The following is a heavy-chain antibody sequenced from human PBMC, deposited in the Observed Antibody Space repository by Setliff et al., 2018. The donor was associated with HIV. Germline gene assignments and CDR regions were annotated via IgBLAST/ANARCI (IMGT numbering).Heavy chain of an antibody. CDR3: AKDPYSSGWNEYLSYYSYYNMDV. CDR2: ISYDGGNE. V-gene: IGHV3-30*18. Sequence: GGSLRLSCAASGFTFSDYGMHWVRRAPGKGLEWVALISYDGGNEYHADSVKGRFTISRDNSKDTLFLQMNSLRPEDTAIYYCAKDPYSSGWNEYLSYYSYYNMDVWGQGTTVTVSS. J-gene: IGHJ6*02. D-gene: IGHD6-19*01. CDR1: GFTFSDYG.